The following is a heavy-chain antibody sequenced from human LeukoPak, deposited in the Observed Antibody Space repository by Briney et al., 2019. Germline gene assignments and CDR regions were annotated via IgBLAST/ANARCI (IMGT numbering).Heavy chain of an antibody. CDR1: GYSISSGYY. CDR3: AVLAAAGYYFDY. CDR2: IYTSGST. V-gene: IGHV4-61*02. Sequence: SETLSLTCTVSGYSISSGYYWGWIRQPAGKGLEWIGRIYTSGSTNYNPSLKSRVTISVDTSKNQFSLKLSSVTAADTAVYYCAVLAAAGYYFDYWGQGTLVTVSS. J-gene: IGHJ4*02. D-gene: IGHD6-13*01.